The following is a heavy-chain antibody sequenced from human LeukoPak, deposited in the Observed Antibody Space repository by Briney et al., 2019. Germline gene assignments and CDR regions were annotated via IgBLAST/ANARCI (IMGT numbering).Heavy chain of an antibody. V-gene: IGHV1-69*01. CDR2: FIPIFGTA. Sequence: ASVKVSCKASGGTFSSYAISWARQAPGQGLEWMGGFIPIFGTANYAQKFQGRVTITADESTSTAYMELSSLRSEDTAVYYCARAPYDSDVQIGFYYYYMDVWGKGTTVTVSS. CDR1: GGTFSSYA. J-gene: IGHJ6*03. CDR3: ARAPYDSDVQIGFYYYYMDV. D-gene: IGHD3-22*01.